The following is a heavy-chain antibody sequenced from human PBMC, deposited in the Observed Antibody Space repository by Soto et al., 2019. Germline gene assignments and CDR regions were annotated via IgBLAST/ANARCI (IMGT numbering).Heavy chain of an antibody. V-gene: IGHV3-23*01. CDR2: IGFSGGSR. J-gene: IGHJ5*02. Sequence: EVQLLESGGGVVQPGGSLRLSCAASGFSFSGYVISWVRQAPGKGLERVSVIGFSGGSRFYADSVKGRFTISRDISNNTVYLQMNSLRAEDTAVYYCAKSQDEMATNSMVDLWGQGTLVTVSS. D-gene: IGHD5-12*01. CDR3: AKSQDEMATNSMVDL. CDR1: GFSFSGYV.